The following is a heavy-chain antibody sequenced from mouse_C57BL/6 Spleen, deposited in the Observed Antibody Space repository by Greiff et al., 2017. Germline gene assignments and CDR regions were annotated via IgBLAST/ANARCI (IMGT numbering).Heavy chain of an antibody. CDR3: GTAFRLRGPDD. J-gene: IGHJ4*01. D-gene: IGHD3-2*02. Sequence: VQLQQPGAELVMPGASVKLSCKASGYTFTSYWMHWVKQRPGQGLEWIGEIDPSDSYTNYNQKFKGKSTLTVDKSSSTAYMQLSSLTSEDSAVYYCGTAFRLRGPDDWGQGTSVTVSS. CDR1: GYTFTSYW. V-gene: IGHV1-69*01. CDR2: IDPSDSYT.